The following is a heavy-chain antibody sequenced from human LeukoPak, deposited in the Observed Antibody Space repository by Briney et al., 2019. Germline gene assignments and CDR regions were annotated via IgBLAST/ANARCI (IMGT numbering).Heavy chain of an antibody. D-gene: IGHD4-17*01. Sequence: PGGSLRLSCAVSGFTFSRYWMTWVRQAPGGGLEWVANKKQDGSEKNYVDSVKGRFTISRDNAKISLYLQMNSLRGDDTAVYYCARASTVATGWLDSWGQGTLVTVSS. J-gene: IGHJ5*01. CDR1: GFTFSRYW. V-gene: IGHV3-7*01. CDR3: ARASTVATGWLDS. CDR2: KKQDGSEK.